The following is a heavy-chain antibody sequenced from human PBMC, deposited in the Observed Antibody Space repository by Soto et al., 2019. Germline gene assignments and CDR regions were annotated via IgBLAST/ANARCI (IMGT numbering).Heavy chain of an antibody. J-gene: IGHJ4*02. D-gene: IGHD2-2*02. CDR2: INPNSGGT. CDR1: GYTFTGYY. Sequence: ASVKVSCKASGYTFTGYYMHWVRQAPGQGLEGMGWINPNSGGTNYAQKFQGRVTMTRDTSISTAYMELSRLRSDDTAVYYCARVVPAAIPPGPNNWNFDYWGQGTLVTVSS. V-gene: IGHV1-2*02. CDR3: ARVVPAAIPPGPNNWNFDY.